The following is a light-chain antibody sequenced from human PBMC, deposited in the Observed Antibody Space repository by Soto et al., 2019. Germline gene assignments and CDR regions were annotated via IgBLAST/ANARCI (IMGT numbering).Light chain of an antibody. CDR3: QQSYSIPGT. V-gene: IGKV1D-16*01. CDR2: AAS. Sequence: DIQMTQSPSSLSAFVGDRVTISCRASQGISSWLAWYQQKPEKALKSLIYAASTLQSGVPSRFSGSGSGTDFTLTISSLQPEDFATYYCQQSYSIPGTFGPGTKV. CDR1: QGISSW. J-gene: IGKJ1*01.